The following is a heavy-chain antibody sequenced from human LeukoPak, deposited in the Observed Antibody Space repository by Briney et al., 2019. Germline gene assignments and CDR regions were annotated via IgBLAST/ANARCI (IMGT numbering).Heavy chain of an antibody. CDR1: GGSISSYY. D-gene: IGHD6-13*01. J-gene: IGHJ4*02. Sequence: SETLSLTCTVSGGSISSYYWSWIRQPAGKGLEWIGRIYTSGSTNYNPSLKSRVTMSVDTSKNQFSLKLSSVTAADMAVYYCARIAPYSSSLYYFDYWGQGTLVTVSS. V-gene: IGHV4-4*07. CDR3: ARIAPYSSSLYYFDY. CDR2: IYTSGST.